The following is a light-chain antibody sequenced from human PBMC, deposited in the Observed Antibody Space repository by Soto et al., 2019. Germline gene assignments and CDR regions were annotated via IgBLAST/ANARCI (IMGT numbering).Light chain of an antibody. CDR2: DAS. CDR1: QSVNTY. Sequence: EIVLTQSPATLSLSPGERATLSCRASQSVNTYLAWYQHKPGQDPRLLISDASDRAAGIPARFNGSGSGTDYTPTIGSIEPQDDAVYYCQQSSTWPPGTFGQGTKVELK. J-gene: IGKJ1*01. CDR3: QQSSTWPPGT. V-gene: IGKV3-11*01.